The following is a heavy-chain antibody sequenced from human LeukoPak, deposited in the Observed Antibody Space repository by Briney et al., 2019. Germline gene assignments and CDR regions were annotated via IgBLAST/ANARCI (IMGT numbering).Heavy chain of an antibody. D-gene: IGHD2-21*01. V-gene: IGHV3-72*01. CDR2: TRNKANSYTT. J-gene: IGHJ6*02. CDR3: ARVGIGYGMDV. CDR1: GFTFSDHY. Sequence: GGSPRLSCAASGFTFSDHYMDWVRQAPGKGLEWVGRTRNKANSYTTEYAASVKGRFTISRDDSKNSLYLQMNSLKTEDTAVYYCARVGIGYGMDVWGQGTTVTVSS.